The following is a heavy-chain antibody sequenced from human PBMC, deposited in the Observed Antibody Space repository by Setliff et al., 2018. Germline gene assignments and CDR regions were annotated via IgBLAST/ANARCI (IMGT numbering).Heavy chain of an antibody. CDR2: ISTYTGKT. J-gene: IGHJ3*01. Sequence: ASVKVSCKASGYTFSTYGINWVRQAPGQGPEWMGMISTYTGKTSYAQKFQGRVTMTTDTSTGTGFMELRSLRSDDTAVYFCARFGGSCSSSSCYASDLWGQGTMVTVSS. CDR3: ARFGGSCSSSSCYASDL. D-gene: IGHD2-2*01. CDR1: GYTFSTYG. V-gene: IGHV1-18*01.